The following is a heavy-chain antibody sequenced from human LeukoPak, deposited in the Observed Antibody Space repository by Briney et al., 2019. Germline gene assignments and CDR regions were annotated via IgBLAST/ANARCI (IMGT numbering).Heavy chain of an antibody. Sequence: PGGSLRLSCAASGFTFSSYSMNWVREAPGKGLEWVSSISSSSYIYYADSVKGRFTISRDNAKNSLYLKMSSLRAEDTAVYYCARDYYGSGSYYKGSGFLYWGQGTLVTVSS. CDR2: ISSSSYI. CDR3: ARDYYGSGSYYKGSGFLY. D-gene: IGHD3-10*01. V-gene: IGHV3-21*01. J-gene: IGHJ4*02. CDR1: GFTFSSYS.